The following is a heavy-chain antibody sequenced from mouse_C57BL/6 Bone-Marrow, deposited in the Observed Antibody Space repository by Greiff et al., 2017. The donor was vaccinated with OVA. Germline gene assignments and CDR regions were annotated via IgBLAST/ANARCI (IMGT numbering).Heavy chain of an antibody. V-gene: IGHV1-18*01. D-gene: IGHD1-1*01. Sequence: VHVKQSGPELVKPGASVKIPCKASGYTFTDYNMDWVKQSHGKSLEWIGDINPNNGGTIYNQKFKGKATLTVDKSSSTAYMELRSLTSEDTAVYYCARHYYGSSYSWFAYWGQGTLVTVSA. CDR3: ARHYYGSSYSWFAY. CDR2: INPNNGGT. J-gene: IGHJ3*01. CDR1: GYTFTDYN.